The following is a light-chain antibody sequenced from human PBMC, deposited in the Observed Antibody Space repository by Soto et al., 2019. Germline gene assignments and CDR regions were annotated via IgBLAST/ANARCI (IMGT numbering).Light chain of an antibody. V-gene: IGKV1-27*01. Sequence: DIQMTQSPSSLSASVGDKVTITCRASQGISNYLAWYQQKPGQVPTLLIYSASTLQSGVPSRFSGSGSGAAFTLTISSLQPEDVATYYCQRYDSAPWTFGQGTKVEIK. CDR2: SAS. CDR3: QRYDSAPWT. J-gene: IGKJ1*01. CDR1: QGISNY.